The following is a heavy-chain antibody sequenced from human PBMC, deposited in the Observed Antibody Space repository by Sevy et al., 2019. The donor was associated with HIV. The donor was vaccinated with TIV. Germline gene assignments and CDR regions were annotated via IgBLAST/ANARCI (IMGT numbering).Heavy chain of an antibody. D-gene: IGHD2-15*01. J-gene: IGHJ6*02. CDR3: ARVFCSGGSCYLVRGGYYYYYGMDV. Sequence: ASVKVSCKASGYTFTSYGISWVRQAPGQGLEWMGWISAYNGNTNYAQKLQGRVTMTTDTSTSTAYMELRSLRSDDTAVYYCARVFCSGGSCYLVRGGYYYYYGMDVWGQGTTVTVS. CDR1: GYTFTSYG. CDR2: ISAYNGNT. V-gene: IGHV1-18*01.